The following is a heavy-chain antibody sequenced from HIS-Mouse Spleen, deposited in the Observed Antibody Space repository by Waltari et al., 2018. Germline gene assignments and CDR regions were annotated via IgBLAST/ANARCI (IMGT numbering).Heavy chain of an antibody. D-gene: IGHD1-26*01. CDR3: ARMGPASGSYGDY. J-gene: IGHJ4*02. Sequence: QLQLQQWGAGLLKPSGTMSLPCAVHGGSFRGYYWSWIRQPPGKGLEWIGEIHHSGSTNYNPSLKSRVTISVDTSKNQFSLKLSSVTAADTAVYYCARMGPASGSYGDYWGQGTLVTVSS. V-gene: IGHV4-34*01. CDR1: GGSFRGYY. CDR2: IHHSGST.